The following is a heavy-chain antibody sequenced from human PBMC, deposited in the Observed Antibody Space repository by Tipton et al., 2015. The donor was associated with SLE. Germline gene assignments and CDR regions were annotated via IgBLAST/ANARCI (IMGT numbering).Heavy chain of an antibody. CDR1: GASISSSSYY. Sequence: TLSLTCTVSGASISSSSYYWGWIRQPPGKGLEWIGSIYYSGSTYYNPSLKSRVTISVDTSRNHFSLKLSSVTAADTAVYYCAAQGYYDSSFDYWGQGTLVTVSS. CDR2: IYYSGST. D-gene: IGHD3-16*01. CDR3: AAQGYYDSSFDY. J-gene: IGHJ4*02. V-gene: IGHV4-39*07.